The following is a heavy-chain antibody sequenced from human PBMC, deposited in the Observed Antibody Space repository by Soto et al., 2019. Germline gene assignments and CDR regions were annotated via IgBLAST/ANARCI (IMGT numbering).Heavy chain of an antibody. J-gene: IGHJ5*02. D-gene: IGHD6-6*01. CDR3: ASIFQPLVPSWFDP. V-gene: IGHV4-61*01. CDR2: IYYSGST. CDR1: GGSVSSGSYY. Sequence: PSETLSLTCTVSGGSVSSGSYYWSWIRQPPGKGLEWIGYIYYSGSTNYNPSLKSRVTISVDTSKNQFSLKLSSVTAADTAVYYCASIFQPLVPSWFDPSGQVTLFTFSS.